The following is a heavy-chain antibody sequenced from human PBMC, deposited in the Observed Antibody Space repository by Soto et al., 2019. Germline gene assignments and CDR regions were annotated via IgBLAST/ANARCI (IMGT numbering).Heavy chain of an antibody. CDR3: AKDLSRWPHYAFDS. J-gene: IGHJ5*01. CDR1: GFTFSNYG. CDR2: ISTNGDTA. V-gene: IGHV3-23*01. Sequence: GSQSLSCAASGFTFSNYGMNLVRHAPGKGLEWVSGISTNGDTANYADSVKGRFTISRDNSKNALYMQMNGLRPEDTAVYYCAKDLSRWPHYAFDSWGQGTRVTVSA. D-gene: IGHD4-17*01.